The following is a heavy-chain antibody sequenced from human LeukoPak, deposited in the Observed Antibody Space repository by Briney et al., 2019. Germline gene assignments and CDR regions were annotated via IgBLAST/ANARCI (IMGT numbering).Heavy chain of an antibody. D-gene: IGHD5-18*01. CDR3: AASHSYGYGSYYMDV. V-gene: IGHV4-59*01. CDR1: GGSISSYY. CDR2: IYYSGST. Sequence: SETLSLTCTVSGGSISSYYWSWIRQPPGKGLEWIGYIYYSGSTNYNPSLKGRVTISVDTSKNQFSLKLSSVTAADTAVYYCAASHSYGYGSYYMDVWGKGTTVTVSS. J-gene: IGHJ6*03.